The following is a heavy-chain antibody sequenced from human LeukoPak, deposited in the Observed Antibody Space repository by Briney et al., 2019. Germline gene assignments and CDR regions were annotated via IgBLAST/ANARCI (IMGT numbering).Heavy chain of an antibody. CDR2: INPSDGST. V-gene: IGHV1-46*01. CDR3: AREDLDTNDYYGSRLDY. J-gene: IGHJ4*02. D-gene: IGHD3-22*01. Sequence: ASVKVSCKASGYTFTTYYMHWVRQAPGQGLEWMGIINPSDGSTSYAQKFQDRVTMTRDTSTSTVYMELSSLRSEDTAVYYCAREDLDTNDYYGSRLDYWGPGTLVTVSS. CDR1: GYTFTTYY.